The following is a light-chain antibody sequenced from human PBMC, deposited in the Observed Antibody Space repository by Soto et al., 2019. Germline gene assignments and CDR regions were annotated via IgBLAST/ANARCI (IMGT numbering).Light chain of an antibody. J-gene: IGKJ3*01. CDR3: QQYGDSPET. CDR1: QSVRSNY. Sequence: EVVLTQSPGTLSLSPGNRATLSCRASQSVRSNYLAWYQQKPDQAPRLLIFGASSRATGIPDRFSGSGSGTVFSLTISRLEPEDFAVYYCQQYGDSPETFGPGTKVDIK. CDR2: GAS. V-gene: IGKV3-20*01.